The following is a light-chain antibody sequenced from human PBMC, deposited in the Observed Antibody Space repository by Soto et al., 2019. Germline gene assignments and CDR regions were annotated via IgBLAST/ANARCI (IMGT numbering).Light chain of an antibody. J-gene: IGKJ2*01. V-gene: IGKV1-39*01. CDR3: QQSYSTPYT. CDR1: QSISSY. CDR2: AAS. Sequence: DIQMTQSPSSLSASVGDRVTITCRASQSISSYLNWYQQKPGKAPKLLIYAASSLQSGVPSRFSGSGSGTDFTLTISSLQPEDCATYYSQQSYSTPYTFGQGTKGDIK.